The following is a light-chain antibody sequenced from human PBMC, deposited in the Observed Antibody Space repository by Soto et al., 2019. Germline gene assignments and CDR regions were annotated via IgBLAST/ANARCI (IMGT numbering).Light chain of an antibody. Sequence: VLTQSPGTLSLSPGERATISCRASQSISSSYLAWYQHKPVQAPRLLIYGASSRATGIPHRFSGSGSGTDFTLTISRLEPEDCGVYYCQQSGGSPPYTFGQGTRLEIK. CDR1: QSISSSY. J-gene: IGKJ2*01. CDR2: GAS. V-gene: IGKV3-20*01. CDR3: QQSGGSPPYT.